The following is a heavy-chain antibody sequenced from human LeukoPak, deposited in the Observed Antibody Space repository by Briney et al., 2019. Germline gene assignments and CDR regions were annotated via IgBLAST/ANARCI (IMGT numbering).Heavy chain of an antibody. D-gene: IGHD5-24*01. CDR3: ARHSGEEMATTDFDY. V-gene: IGHV4-38-2*01. J-gene: IGHJ4*02. CDR2: IYHSGST. Sequence: PSETLSLTCAVSGYSISSGYYWGWIRQPPGKGLEWIGSIYHSGSTYYNPSLKSRVTISVDTTKNQFSLKLSSETAADTAVYYCARHSGEEMATTDFDYWGQGTLVTVSS. CDR1: GYSISSGYY.